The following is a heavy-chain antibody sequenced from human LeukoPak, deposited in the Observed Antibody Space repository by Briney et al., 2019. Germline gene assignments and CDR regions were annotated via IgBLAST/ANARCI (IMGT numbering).Heavy chain of an antibody. CDR3: AGYHAYGVTTPPLGY. V-gene: IGHV4-38-2*02. CDR2: IYHSGST. J-gene: IGHJ4*02. D-gene: IGHD4-17*01. CDR1: AYSISTGYY. Sequence: SSETLSLTCTVSAYSISTGYYWGWIRQPPGKGLEWIGSIYHSGSTYYNPSLKSRVTISVDTSKNQFSLKLSSVTAADTAVYFCAGYHAYGVTTPPLGYWGQGTLVTVSS.